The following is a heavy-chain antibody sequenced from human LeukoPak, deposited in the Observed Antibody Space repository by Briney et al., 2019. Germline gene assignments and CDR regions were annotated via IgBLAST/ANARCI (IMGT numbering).Heavy chain of an antibody. V-gene: IGHV3-23*01. D-gene: IGHD3-3*01. CDR1: GFPFSNYA. CDR3: AKTSRPYYDFWSGYSLDY. CDR2: ISGSGGST. J-gene: IGHJ4*02. Sequence: GGSLRLSCAASGFPFSNYAMSWVRQAPGKGLEWVSAISGSGGSTYYADSVKGRFTISRDNSKNTLYLQMNSLRAEDTAVYYCAKTSRPYYDFWSGYSLDYWGQGTLVTVSS.